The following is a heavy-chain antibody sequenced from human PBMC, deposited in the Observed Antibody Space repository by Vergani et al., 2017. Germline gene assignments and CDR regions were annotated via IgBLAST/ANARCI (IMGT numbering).Heavy chain of an antibody. CDR2: IYTSGST. J-gene: IGHJ4*02. D-gene: IGHD3-3*01. CDR1: GGSISSGSYY. CDR3: AINNDFWSGYYSY. Sequence: QVQLQESGPGLVKPSQTLSLTCTVSGGSISSGSYYWSWIRQPAGKGLEWIGRIYTSGSTNYNPSLKSRVTMSVDTSKNQFSLKLSSVTAADTAVYYCAINNDFWSGYYSYWGQGTLVTVSS. V-gene: IGHV4-61*02.